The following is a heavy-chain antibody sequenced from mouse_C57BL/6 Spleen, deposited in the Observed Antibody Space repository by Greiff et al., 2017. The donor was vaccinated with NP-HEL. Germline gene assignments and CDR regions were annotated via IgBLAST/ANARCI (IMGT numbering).Heavy chain of an antibody. CDR3: ARQGLLYYFDY. CDR2: ISSGGSYT. J-gene: IGHJ2*01. CDR1: GFTFSSYG. V-gene: IGHV5-6*02. D-gene: IGHD3-3*01. Sequence: DVMLVESGGDLVKPGGSLKLSCAASGFTFSSYGMSWVRQTPDKRLEWVATISSGGSYTYYPDSVKGRFTISRDNAKNTLYLKMSSLKSEDTAMYYCARQGLLYYFDYWGQGTTLTVSS.